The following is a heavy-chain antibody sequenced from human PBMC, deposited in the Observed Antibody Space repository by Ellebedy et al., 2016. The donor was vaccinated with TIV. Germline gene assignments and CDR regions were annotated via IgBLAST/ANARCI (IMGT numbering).Heavy chain of an antibody. CDR1: GFSFSDSD. Sequence: GESLKISCAASGFSFSDSDMHWVRQGPGKGLEWVSAIGTADETYYPGSVKGRFTISRENAKNSVYLQMNSLRAGDTAVYYCARGESWNDGGGFDYWGQGTLVIVSS. CDR3: ARGESWNDGGGFDY. CDR2: IGTADET. D-gene: IGHD1-1*01. V-gene: IGHV3-13*01. J-gene: IGHJ4*02.